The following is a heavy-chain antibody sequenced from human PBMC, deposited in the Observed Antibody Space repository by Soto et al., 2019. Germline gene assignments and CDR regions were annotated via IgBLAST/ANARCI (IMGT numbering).Heavy chain of an antibody. CDR3: ATSLGPSGLVDY. Sequence: QVQLVQSGAEVKNPGASVRVSCTASRYTFPNYGLTWVRQAPGQGPDWLGWIRLHNGETHYAPNFRGRVTMTTDTTTNTAYMELRGLRSDDTAMYYFATSLGPSGLVDYWGQGNPVTVSS. J-gene: IGHJ4*02. CDR2: IRLHNGET. D-gene: IGHD6-19*01. CDR1: RYTFPNYG. V-gene: IGHV1-18*01.